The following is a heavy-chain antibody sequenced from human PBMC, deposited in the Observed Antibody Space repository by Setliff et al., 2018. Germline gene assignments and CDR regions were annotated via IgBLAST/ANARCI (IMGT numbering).Heavy chain of an antibody. Sequence: SETLSLTCTVSGDSVSSSRFYWAWIRQPPGKGLEWIGNVYYSGMTYSNPSLESRVTMSVETSKNQFSLKLNSVTAADTAVYYCARTGTYRYFDYWGQGTLVTVSS. CDR1: GDSVSSSRFY. J-gene: IGHJ4*02. V-gene: IGHV4-39*01. CDR3: ARTGTYRYFDY. CDR2: VYYSGMT. D-gene: IGHD1-1*01.